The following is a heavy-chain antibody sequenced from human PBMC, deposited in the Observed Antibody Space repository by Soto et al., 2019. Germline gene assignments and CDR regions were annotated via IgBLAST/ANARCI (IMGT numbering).Heavy chain of an antibody. V-gene: IGHV3-7*01. CDR1: GFTFSSYW. CDR3: ARDWWFGEGDDGMDV. J-gene: IGHJ6*02. Sequence: PGGSLRLSCAASGFTFSSYWMSWVRQAPGKGLEWVANIKQDGSEKYYVDSVKGRFTISRDNAKNSLYLQMNSLRAEDTAVYYCARDWWFGEGDDGMDVWGQGTTVTVSS. D-gene: IGHD3-10*01. CDR2: IKQDGSEK.